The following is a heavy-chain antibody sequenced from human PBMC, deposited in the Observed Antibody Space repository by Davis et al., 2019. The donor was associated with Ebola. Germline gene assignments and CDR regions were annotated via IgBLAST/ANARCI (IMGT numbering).Heavy chain of an antibody. Sequence: PGGSLRLSCAASGFTFSSYSMNWVRQAPGKGLEWVSSISSSSSYIYYADSVKGRFTISRDNAKNSLYLQMNSLRAEDTAVYYCARSNTITMIESGFDPWGQGTLVTVSS. J-gene: IGHJ5*02. CDR1: GFTFSSYS. CDR2: ISSSSSYI. D-gene: IGHD3-22*01. V-gene: IGHV3-21*01. CDR3: ARSNTITMIESGFDP.